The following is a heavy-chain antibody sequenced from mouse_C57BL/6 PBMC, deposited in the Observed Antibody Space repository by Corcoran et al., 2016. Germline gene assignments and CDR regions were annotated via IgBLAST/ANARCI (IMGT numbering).Heavy chain of an antibody. V-gene: IGHV8-8*01. CDR1: GFSLSTFGMG. J-gene: IGHJ3*01. CDR3: ARKYYYGSSYGFAY. CDR2: IWWDDDK. D-gene: IGHD1-1*01. Sequence: QVTLKESGPGILQPSQTLSLTCSFSGFSLSTFGMGVGWIRQPSGKGLEWLAHIWWDDDKYYNPALKSRLTISKDTSKNQVFLKIANVDTADTATYYCARKYYYGSSYGFAYWGQGTLVTVSA.